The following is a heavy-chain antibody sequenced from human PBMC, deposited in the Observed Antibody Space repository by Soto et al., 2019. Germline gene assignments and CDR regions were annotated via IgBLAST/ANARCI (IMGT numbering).Heavy chain of an antibody. CDR1: GFTFSGSA. Sequence: EVQLVESGGGLVQPGGSLKLSCAASGFTFSGSAMHWVRQASGKGLEWVGRIRSKANSYATAYAASVKGRFTISRDDSKNTAYLQMNSLKTEDTAVYYCTRREWYYDSSGYSTNAFDIWGQGTMVTVSS. CDR2: IRSKANSYAT. V-gene: IGHV3-73*02. CDR3: TRREWYYDSSGYSTNAFDI. J-gene: IGHJ3*02. D-gene: IGHD3-22*01.